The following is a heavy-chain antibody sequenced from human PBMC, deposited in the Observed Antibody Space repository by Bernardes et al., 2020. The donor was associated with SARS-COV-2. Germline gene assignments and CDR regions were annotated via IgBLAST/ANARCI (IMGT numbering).Heavy chain of an antibody. CDR2: IYYSGST. J-gene: IGHJ5*02. V-gene: IGHV4-39*01. CDR1: GGSISSSSYY. CDR3: ARHHPGFLEWTNWFDP. D-gene: IGHD3-3*01. Sequence: SETLSLTCTVSGGSISSSSYYWDWIRQPPGKGLEWIGSIYYSGSTYYNPSLKSRVTISVDTSKNQFSLKLSSVTAADTAVYYCARHHPGFLEWTNWFDPWGQGTLVTVSS.